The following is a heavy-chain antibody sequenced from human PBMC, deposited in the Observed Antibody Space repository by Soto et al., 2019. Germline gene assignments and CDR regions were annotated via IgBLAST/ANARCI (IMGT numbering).Heavy chain of an antibody. Sequence: PSETLSLTCAVSGGSITDSAFYWGWIRQSPGKGLEWIGVIYHSGSTFYNPSLQSRVTISVDTSKNEFSLRLTSVTTEDAAVYFCARRAAAGMVFDYWGQGSLVTVSS. J-gene: IGHJ4*02. V-gene: IGHV4-39*01. D-gene: IGHD6-25*01. CDR2: IYHSGST. CDR1: GGSITDSAFY. CDR3: ARRAAAGMVFDY.